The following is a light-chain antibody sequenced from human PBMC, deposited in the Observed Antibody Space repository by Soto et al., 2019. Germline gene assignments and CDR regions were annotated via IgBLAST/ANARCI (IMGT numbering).Light chain of an antibody. CDR3: QQYNSYPWT. V-gene: IGKV1-5*03. Sequence: DIQITQSPSTLSASVGDRVTITCRASQSISSWLAWFQQKPGKAPNLLIYKASSLKSGVPSRFSGSGSGTEFTLTISSLQPDDFATYYCQQYNSYPWTFGQGTKVDIK. CDR1: QSISSW. CDR2: KAS. J-gene: IGKJ1*01.